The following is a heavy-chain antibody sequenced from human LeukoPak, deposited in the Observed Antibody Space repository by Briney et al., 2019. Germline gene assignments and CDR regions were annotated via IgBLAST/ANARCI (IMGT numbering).Heavy chain of an antibody. Sequence: ASVKVSRKASGYTFTSYGIGGVRQPPAQGLEWVGWISAYNGNTNYAQKVQGRVTMTTDTSTSTAYMELRSVRSDDTAVYYWARGCGSSTSCYNAFDIWGQGTMVTVSS. CDR1: GYTFTSYG. J-gene: IGHJ3*02. CDR2: ISAYNGNT. CDR3: ARGCGSSTSCYNAFDI. V-gene: IGHV1-18*01. D-gene: IGHD2-2*02.